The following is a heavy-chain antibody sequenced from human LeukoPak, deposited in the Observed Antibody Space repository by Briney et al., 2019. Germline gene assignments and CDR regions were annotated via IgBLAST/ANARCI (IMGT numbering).Heavy chain of an antibody. CDR2: ISSSGSTI. CDR3: ARDLMGYCSGGSCYWRDAFDI. Sequence: GGSLRLSCAASGFTFSSYEMNWVRQAPGKGLEWVSYISSSGSTIYYADSVKGRFTISRDNAKNSLYLQMNSLRAEDTAVYYCARDLMGYCSGGSCYWRDAFDIWGQGTMVTVSS. CDR1: GFTFSSYE. V-gene: IGHV3-48*03. J-gene: IGHJ3*02. D-gene: IGHD2-15*01.